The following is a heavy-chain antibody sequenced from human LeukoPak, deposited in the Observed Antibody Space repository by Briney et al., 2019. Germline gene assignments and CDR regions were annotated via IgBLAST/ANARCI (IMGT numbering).Heavy chain of an antibody. CDR2: ISYNSGSI. CDR1: GFTFDDYA. CDR3: AKVGPVSSYGFGFFNY. Sequence: SLRLSCAASGFTFDDYAMHWVRQAPGKGLGWVSGISYNSGSINYAESVKGRFTISRDNAKNSLYLQMNSLTVEDTALYYCAKVGPVSSYGFGFFNYWGRGTLATVSS. J-gene: IGHJ4*02. V-gene: IGHV3-9*01. D-gene: IGHD5-18*01.